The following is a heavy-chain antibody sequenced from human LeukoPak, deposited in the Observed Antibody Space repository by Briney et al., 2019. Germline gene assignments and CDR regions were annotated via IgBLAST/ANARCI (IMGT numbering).Heavy chain of an antibody. CDR1: GYTFTSYG. CDR2: IIPILGIA. J-gene: IGHJ5*02. Sequence: SVKVSCKASGYTFTSYGISWVRQAPGQGLEWMGRIIPILGIANYAQKFQGRVTITADKSTSTAYMELSSLRSEDTAVYYCARDRGAGDFWSGFGLGTWGQGTLVTVSS. D-gene: IGHD3-3*01. CDR3: ARDRGAGDFWSGFGLGT. V-gene: IGHV1-69*04.